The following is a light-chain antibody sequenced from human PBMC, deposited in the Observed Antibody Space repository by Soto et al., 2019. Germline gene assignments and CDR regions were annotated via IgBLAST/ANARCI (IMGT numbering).Light chain of an antibody. V-gene: IGKV1-5*03. Sequence: DIQMTQSPSTLSASVGDRVTITCRASQSISSWLAWYQQKPGKAPNLLISKASNLESGVPSRFSGSGSGTDFTLTISSLQHDDFATYYCQQYNFYPRTFGQGTKVEIK. J-gene: IGKJ1*01. CDR3: QQYNFYPRT. CDR1: QSISSW. CDR2: KAS.